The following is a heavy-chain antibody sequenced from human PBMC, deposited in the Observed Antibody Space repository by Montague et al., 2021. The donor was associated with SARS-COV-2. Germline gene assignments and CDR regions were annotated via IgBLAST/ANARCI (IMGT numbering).Heavy chain of an antibody. CDR3: ARAQLDFDWLSMPSSHWFDP. J-gene: IGHJ5*02. Sequence: SETLSLTCTVSGGSISSDGYYWSWIRQHPGKGLEWIGYIYYSGNTYYNPSLKSRVTISVDTSKNQFSLKLSSVTAADTAVYYCARAQLDFDWLSMPSSHWFDPWGQGTLVTVSS. CDR2: IYYSGNT. V-gene: IGHV4-31*03. D-gene: IGHD3-9*01. CDR1: GGSISSDGYY.